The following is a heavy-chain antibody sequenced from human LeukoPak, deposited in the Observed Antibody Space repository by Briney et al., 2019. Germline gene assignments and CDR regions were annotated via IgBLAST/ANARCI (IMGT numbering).Heavy chain of an antibody. CDR2: ISSSGSTI. CDR1: GFTFSSYA. Sequence: GGSLRLSCAASGFTFSSYAMSWVRQAPGKGLEWVSYISSSGSTIYYADSVKGRFTISRDNAKNSLYLQMNSLRAEDTAVYYCARPLSSNSYPGFDYWGQGTLVTVSS. D-gene: IGHD6-13*01. CDR3: ARPLSSNSYPGFDY. J-gene: IGHJ4*02. V-gene: IGHV3-48*04.